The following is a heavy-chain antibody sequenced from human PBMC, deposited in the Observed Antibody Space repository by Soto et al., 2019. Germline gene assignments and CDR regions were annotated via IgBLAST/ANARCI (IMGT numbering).Heavy chain of an antibody. D-gene: IGHD3-10*01. J-gene: IGHJ6*02. CDR1: GYTLTELS. Sequence: ASVKVSCKVSGYTLTELSMHWVRQAPGKGLEWMGGFDPEDGETIYAQKFQGRVTMTEDTSTDTAYMELSSLRSEDTAVYYCVREESTMGRGVAYYYGLDVWGQGTTVTVSS. V-gene: IGHV1-24*01. CDR2: FDPEDGET. CDR3: VREESTMGRGVAYYYGLDV.